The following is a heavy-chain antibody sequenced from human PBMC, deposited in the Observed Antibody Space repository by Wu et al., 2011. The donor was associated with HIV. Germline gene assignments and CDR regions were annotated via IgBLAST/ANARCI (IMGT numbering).Heavy chain of an antibody. J-gene: IGHJ6*03. CDR1: GGSFTSYT. CDR3: ARAYDLWSGSGYYYYMDV. V-gene: IGHV1-69*06. Sequence: QVQLVQSGAEVKKPGSSVKVSCKASGGSFTSYTFSWVRQAPGQGLEWMGGIIAMFGTSNYAQKFQGRVTITADKSTSTAYMELSSLRSDDTAVYYCARAYDLWSGSGYYYYMDVWGKGTTVSVSS. CDR2: IIAMFGTS. D-gene: IGHD3-3*01.